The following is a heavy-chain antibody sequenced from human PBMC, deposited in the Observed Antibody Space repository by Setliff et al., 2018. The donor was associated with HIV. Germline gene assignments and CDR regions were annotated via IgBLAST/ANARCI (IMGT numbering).Heavy chain of an antibody. D-gene: IGHD3-16*01. CDR2: ISPKYGVT. V-gene: IGHV1-69-2*01. J-gene: IGHJ4*02. CDR1: GYTFTDHY. CDR3: VVGAFSWGKYY. Sequence: ASVKVSCKTSGYTFTDHYINWLQQAPGKGFEWMGRISPKYGVTNYAEKFQGKVTITADASKDTVYIEVRSLRCEDTAQYYCVVGAFSWGKYYWGQGTQVTVSS.